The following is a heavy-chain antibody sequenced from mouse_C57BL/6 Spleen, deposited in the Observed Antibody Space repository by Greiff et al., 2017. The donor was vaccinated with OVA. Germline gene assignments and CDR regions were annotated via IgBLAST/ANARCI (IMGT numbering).Heavy chain of an antibody. CDR3: ARSGYDFFDY. V-gene: IGHV1-72*01. D-gene: IGHD2-14*01. J-gene: IGHJ2*01. Sequence: QVQLQQPGAELVTPGASVKLSCKASGYTFTSYWMHWVKQRPGRGLEWIGRIDPNSGGTKYNEKFKSKATLTVDKPSSTAYMQRSSLTSEDSAVYYCARSGYDFFDYWGQGTTLTVSS. CDR2: IDPNSGGT. CDR1: GYTFTSYW.